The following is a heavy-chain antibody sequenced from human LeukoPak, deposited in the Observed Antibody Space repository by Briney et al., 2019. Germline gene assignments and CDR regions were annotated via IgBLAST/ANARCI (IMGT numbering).Heavy chain of an antibody. CDR2: INTDGSRI. J-gene: IGHJ6*03. CDR1: GFTFSNYW. V-gene: IGHV3-74*01. CDR3: ARKAGYYYYYYMDV. Sequence: QTGGFLRLSCAASGFTFSNYWMHWVRQAPGKGLVWVSRINTDGSRITYADSVKGRFTISRDSAMNTVYLQMNSLRAEDTAVYYCARKAGYYYYYYMDVWGNGATVTVSS.